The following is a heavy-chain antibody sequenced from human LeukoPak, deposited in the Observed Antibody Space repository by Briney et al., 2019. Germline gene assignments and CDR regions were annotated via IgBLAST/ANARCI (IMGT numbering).Heavy chain of an antibody. CDR1: GFTFSSYG. D-gene: IGHD2-21*02. CDR2: IRYDGSNK. J-gene: IGHJ4*02. Sequence: GGSLRLSCAASGFTFSSYGMHWVRQAPGKGLEWVAFIRYDGSNKYYADSVKGRFTISRDNSKNTLYLQMNSLRAEDTAVYYCGKDAAIVVVTAIPGGVYYWGQGTLVTVSS. V-gene: IGHV3-30*02. CDR3: GKDAAIVVVTAIPGGVYY.